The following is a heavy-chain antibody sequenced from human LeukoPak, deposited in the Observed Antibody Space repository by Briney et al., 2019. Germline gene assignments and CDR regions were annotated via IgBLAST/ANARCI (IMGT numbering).Heavy chain of an antibody. CDR1: GDSINKYH. Sequence: PSETLSLTCTASGDSINKYHWTWLRQPPGKGLEWIGFIFSDGNTNYNPSLKSRLTISLDTSKNQFSLKLTSVTAADTAVYFCARGHYDLNLWGQGTLVTVSS. CDR3: ARGHYDLNL. D-gene: IGHD3/OR15-3a*01. CDR2: IFSDGNT. V-gene: IGHV4-59*08. J-gene: IGHJ5*02.